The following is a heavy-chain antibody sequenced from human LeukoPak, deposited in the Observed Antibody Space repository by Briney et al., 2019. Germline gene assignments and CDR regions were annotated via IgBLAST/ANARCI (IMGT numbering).Heavy chain of an antibody. CDR3: AGTQWLLQTSLDY. CDR1: GFTFSSYS. Sequence: GGSLRLSCAASGFTFSSYSMNWVRQAPGKGLEWVSSISSSSSYIYYADSVKGRFTISRDNAKNSLYLQMNSLRAEDTAVYYCAGTQWLLQTSLDYWGQGTLVTVSS. D-gene: IGHD6-19*01. CDR2: ISSSSSYI. V-gene: IGHV3-21*01. J-gene: IGHJ4*02.